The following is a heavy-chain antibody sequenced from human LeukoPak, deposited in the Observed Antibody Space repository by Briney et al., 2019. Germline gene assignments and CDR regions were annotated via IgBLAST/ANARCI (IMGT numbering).Heavy chain of an antibody. V-gene: IGHV3-21*01. D-gene: IGHD3-22*01. CDR2: VSHSSSYI. J-gene: IGHJ5*02. Sequence: GGSLRLSCAASGFTFSSYSMNWVRQAPGKGLEWVSSVSHSSSYIYYADSVKGRFTISRDNAKNTLNLQMNSLRAEDTAVYYCARDLGQYYDTSDNWFDPWGQGTLVTVSS. CDR1: GFTFSSYS. CDR3: ARDLGQYYDTSDNWFDP.